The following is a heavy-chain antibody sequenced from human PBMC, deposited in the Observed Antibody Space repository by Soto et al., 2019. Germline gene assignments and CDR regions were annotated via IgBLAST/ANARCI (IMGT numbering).Heavy chain of an antibody. CDR2: IFFSGNT. CDR3: ARHGSN. Sequence: SETLSLTCTVSGGSILNGGHYWTWIRQHPGKGLEWIGKIFFSGNTYYNPSLKSRVTISVDTSKNQFSLKLTSVTAADTAVYYCARHGSNWGQGTLVTVSS. J-gene: IGHJ4*02. V-gene: IGHV4-39*01. CDR1: GGSILNGGHY.